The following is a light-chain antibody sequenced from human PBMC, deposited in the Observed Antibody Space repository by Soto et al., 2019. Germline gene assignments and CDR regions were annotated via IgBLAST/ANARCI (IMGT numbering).Light chain of an antibody. V-gene: IGLV1-44*01. CDR3: AAWDDSLNGQVV. CDR2: SNN. Sequence: QSVLTQPPSASGTPGQRVTISCLGSSSNNGSNTVNWYQQLPGTAPKLLIYSNNQRPSGVPDRFSGSKSGTSASLAISGLQSEDEADYYCAAWDDSLNGQVVFGGGTQLTVL. J-gene: IGLJ2*01. CDR1: SSNNGSNT.